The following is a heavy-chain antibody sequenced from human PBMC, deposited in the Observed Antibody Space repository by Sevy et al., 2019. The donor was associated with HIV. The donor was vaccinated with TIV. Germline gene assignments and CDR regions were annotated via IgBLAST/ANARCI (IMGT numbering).Heavy chain of an antibody. J-gene: IGHJ3*02. Sequence: GGSLRLSCAASGLAFSSYAMHWVRQAPDKGLEWVAVISYDGSSQDYADSVKGRFTISRDNSKNTLYLQMNSLRVEDTAVYYCARFPPERAFDIWGQGTMVTVSS. CDR1: GLAFSSYA. CDR2: ISYDGSSQ. CDR3: ARFPPERAFDI. V-gene: IGHV3-30*04.